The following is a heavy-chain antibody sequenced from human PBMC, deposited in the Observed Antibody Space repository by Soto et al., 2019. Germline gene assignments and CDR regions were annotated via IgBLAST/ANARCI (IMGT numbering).Heavy chain of an antibody. V-gene: IGHV4-34*01. CDR1: GGSFSGYY. CDR3: AREMQEDRSIAARLGAFDI. J-gene: IGHJ3*02. CDR2: INHSGST. Sequence: SETLSLTCAVHGGSFSGYYWSWIRQPPGKGLEWIGEINHSGSTNYNPSLKSRVTISVDTSKNQFSLKLSSVTAADTAVYYCAREMQEDRSIAARLGAFDIWGQGTMVTVSS. D-gene: IGHD6-6*01.